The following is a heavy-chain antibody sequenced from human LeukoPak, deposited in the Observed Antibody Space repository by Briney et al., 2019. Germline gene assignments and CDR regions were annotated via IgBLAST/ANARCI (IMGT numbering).Heavy chain of an antibody. D-gene: IGHD4-17*01. V-gene: IGHV3-7*01. CDR3: ASNDYVDYFDY. CDR1: GFTFSSYA. CDR2: IKQDGSEK. J-gene: IGHJ4*02. Sequence: GRSLRLSCAASGFTFSSYAMHWVRQAPGKGLEWVANIKQDGSEKYYVDSVKGRFTISRDNAKNSLYLQMNSLRAEDTAVYYCASNDYVDYFDYWGQGTLVTVSS.